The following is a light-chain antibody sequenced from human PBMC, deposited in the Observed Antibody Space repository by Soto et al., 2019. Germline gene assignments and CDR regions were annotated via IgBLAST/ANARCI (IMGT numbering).Light chain of an antibody. J-gene: IGKJ2*01. CDR2: DAS. CDR3: QQYNSYSGYT. CDR1: QSSSSW. V-gene: IGKV1-5*01. Sequence: DIQMTQSPSTLSASVGDRVTITCRARQSSSSWLAWYQQKPGKAHKLLIYDASSLESGVPSRFSGSGSGTEFTLTISSLQPDDVATYYCQQYNSYSGYTFGQGTKLEIK.